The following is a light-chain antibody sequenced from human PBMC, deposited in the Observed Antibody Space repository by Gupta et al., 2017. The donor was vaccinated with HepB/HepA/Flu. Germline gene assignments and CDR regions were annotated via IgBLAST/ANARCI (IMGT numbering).Light chain of an antibody. CDR1: QSVSSN. J-gene: IGKJ2*01. CDR2: GAS. V-gene: IGKV3-15*01. Sequence: EIVLTPSPPTLSVSPGERATLSCRASQSVSSNLAWYQQRPGQAPRLLLYGASTRATGIPARCSGSGSGTEFTLTISSLQSEDFAAYYCQQYNNWPYTFGRGTKLEIK. CDR3: QQYNNWPYT.